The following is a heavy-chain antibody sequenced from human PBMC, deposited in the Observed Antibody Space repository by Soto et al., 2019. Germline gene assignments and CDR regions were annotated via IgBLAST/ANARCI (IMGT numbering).Heavy chain of an antibody. CDR3: ARHPLMSHDYIWGSYPQQPPWIDY. Sequence: SETLSLTCTVSGGSISSSSYYWGWIRQPPGKGLEWIGSIYYSGSTYYNPSLKSRVTISVDTSKNQLSLKVGSVTAADTAVYYCARHPLMSHDYIWGSYPQQPPWIDYWGQGTLVTVSS. CDR2: IYYSGST. J-gene: IGHJ4*02. D-gene: IGHD3-16*01. V-gene: IGHV4-39*01. CDR1: GGSISSSSYY.